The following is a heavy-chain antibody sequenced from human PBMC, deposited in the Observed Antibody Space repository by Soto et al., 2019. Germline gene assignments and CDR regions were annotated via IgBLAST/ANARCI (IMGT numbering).Heavy chain of an antibody. J-gene: IGHJ3*02. CDR3: AHPRGYGVFDAYDI. CDR2: ISAGGGTT. Sequence: GGSLRLSCAASGFTFTTYAMSWVRQAPGKGLEWVSAISAGGGTTYYADSVKCRFTISRDNSMNALYLQMNSLRIEDTAVYYCAHPRGYGVFDAYDIWGQGTMVTVSS. V-gene: IGHV3-23*01. D-gene: IGHD4-17*01. CDR1: GFTFTTYA.